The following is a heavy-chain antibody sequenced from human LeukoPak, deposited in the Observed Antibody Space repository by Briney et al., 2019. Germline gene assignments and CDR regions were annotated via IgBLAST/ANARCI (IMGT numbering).Heavy chain of an antibody. Sequence: GGSLRLSCAASGFTFSSYWMSWVRQAPGKGLEWVANIKQDGSEKYYVDSVKGRFTISRDNSKNTLYLQMNSLRAEDTAVYYCARDSAIYSSGSYYHDYWGQGTLVTVSS. CDR2: IKQDGSEK. CDR3: ARDSAIYSSGSYYHDY. V-gene: IGHV3-7*01. J-gene: IGHJ4*02. D-gene: IGHD3-10*01. CDR1: GFTFSSYW.